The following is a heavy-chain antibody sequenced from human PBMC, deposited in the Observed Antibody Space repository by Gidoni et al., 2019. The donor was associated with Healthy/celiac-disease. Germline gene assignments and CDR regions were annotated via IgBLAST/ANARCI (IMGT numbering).Heavy chain of an antibody. Sequence: EVQLLESGGGLVQPGRSLRLSCAAPGFPFSSYAMSWVRQAPGNGVEWVSAISGSGGSTYYADSVKGRFTISRDNSKNTLDLQMNSLRAEDTAVYYCAKEYPSYGYVPFDYWGQGTLVTVSS. J-gene: IGHJ4*02. V-gene: IGHV3-23*01. CDR1: GFPFSSYA. D-gene: IGHD5-18*01. CDR3: AKEYPSYGYVPFDY. CDR2: ISGSGGST.